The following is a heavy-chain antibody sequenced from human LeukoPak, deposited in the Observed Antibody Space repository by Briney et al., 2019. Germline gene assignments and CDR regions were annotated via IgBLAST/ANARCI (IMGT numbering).Heavy chain of an antibody. V-gene: IGHV3-74*01. Sequence: GGSLRLSCAASGFTCSTYWMHWVRQGPGKGLVWVSRINTDGSSTSYADSVKGRFTISRDNAENTLYLQMNSLRAEDTAVYYCARAPSGYFDYWGQGTLVTVSS. CDR1: GFTCSTYW. CDR2: INTDGSST. CDR3: ARAPSGYFDY. D-gene: IGHD1-26*01. J-gene: IGHJ4*02.